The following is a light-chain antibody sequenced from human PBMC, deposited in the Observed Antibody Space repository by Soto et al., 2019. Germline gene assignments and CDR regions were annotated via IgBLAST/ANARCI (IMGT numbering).Light chain of an antibody. J-gene: IGKJ5*01. V-gene: IGKV1-39*01. CDR2: AAS. CDR3: QQSFSTPLIT. CDR1: QSISNY. Sequence: DIQMTQSPCSLSASVGDRVTITCRASQSISNYLNWYQQKPGKAPKFLIYAASSLQSGVPSRFSGSGSGTDFTLTISSLQPEDFATYYCQQSFSTPLITFGQGTRLEIK.